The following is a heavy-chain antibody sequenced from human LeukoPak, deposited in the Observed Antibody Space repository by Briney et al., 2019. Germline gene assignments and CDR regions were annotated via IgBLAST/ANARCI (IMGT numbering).Heavy chain of an antibody. CDR2: IYSGGAT. CDR1: GITVSTNY. V-gene: IGHV3-53*01. CDR3: AKAAVAAIVFDY. J-gene: IGHJ4*02. Sequence: PGGSLRLSCAASGITVSTNYMSWVRQAPGKGLEWVSIIYSGGATFYADSVKGRFTISRDNSKNTLYLQMNSLRAEDTAVYYCAKAAVAAIVFDYWGQGTLVTVSS. D-gene: IGHD6-19*01.